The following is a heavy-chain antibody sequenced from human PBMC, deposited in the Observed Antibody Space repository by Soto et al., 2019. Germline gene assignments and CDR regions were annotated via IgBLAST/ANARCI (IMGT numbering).Heavy chain of an antibody. V-gene: IGHV3-23*01. CDR3: ANATYGTYSYGMDV. J-gene: IGHJ6*02. CDR1: GFTFSSYS. Sequence: GGSLRLSCAASGFTFSSYSISWVRQAPWKGLEWVSAISGSGGSTYYADSVKGRFTISRDNSKNTLYLQMNSLRAEDTAVYYCANATYGTYSYGMDVWGQGTTVTVSS. CDR2: ISGSGGST. D-gene: IGHD3-10*01.